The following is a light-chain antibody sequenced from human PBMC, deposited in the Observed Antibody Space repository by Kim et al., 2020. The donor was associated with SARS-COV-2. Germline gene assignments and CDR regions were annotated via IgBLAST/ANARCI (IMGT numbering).Light chain of an antibody. J-gene: IGKJ1*01. CDR1: QGVSSY. CDR3: QQYYSYPPT. Sequence: ASTGDRGTITCRASQGVSSYLAWHQQKPGKAPKLLIYAASTLQSGVPSRFSGSGSGTDFTLTINCLQSEDFATYYCQQYYSYPPTFGQGTKVDIK. CDR2: AAS. V-gene: IGKV1-8*01.